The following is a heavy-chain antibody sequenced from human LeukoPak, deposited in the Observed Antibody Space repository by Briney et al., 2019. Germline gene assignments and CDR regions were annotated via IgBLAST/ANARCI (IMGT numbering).Heavy chain of an antibody. CDR3: AGDRGGSSGWYTFNY. CDR1: GFTFSSYG. CDR2: IWYDGSNK. J-gene: IGHJ4*02. D-gene: IGHD6-19*01. V-gene: IGHV3-33*01. Sequence: GRSLRLSCAASGFTFSSYGMHWARQAPGKGLEWAAVIWYDGSNKYYADSVKGRFTISRDNSKNTLYLQMNSLRAEDTAVYYCAGDRGGSSGWYTFNYWGQGTLVTVSS.